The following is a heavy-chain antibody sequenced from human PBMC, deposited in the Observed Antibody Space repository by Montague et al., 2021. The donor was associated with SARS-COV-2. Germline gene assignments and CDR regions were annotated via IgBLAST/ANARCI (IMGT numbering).Heavy chain of an antibody. CDR3: AREVRYYYDSSGPGAFDI. Sequence: SETLSLTCTVSGGSISSYYCCWIRQPPGKGLEWIGYIYYSGSTNXNPSLKSRVTISVDTSKNQFSLKLSSVTAADTAVYYCAREVRYYYDSSGPGAFDIWGQGTMVTVSS. V-gene: IGHV4-59*01. D-gene: IGHD3-22*01. CDR1: GGSISSYY. J-gene: IGHJ3*02. CDR2: IYYSGST.